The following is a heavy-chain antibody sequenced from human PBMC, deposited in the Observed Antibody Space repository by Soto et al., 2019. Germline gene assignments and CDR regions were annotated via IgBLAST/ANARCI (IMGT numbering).Heavy chain of an antibody. V-gene: IGHV4-59*01. CDR3: ARGLGGNPYYFDY. CDR2: IYYSGST. CDR1: GDSISSYY. Sequence: SETLSLTCTVSGDSISSYYWSWIRQPPGKGLEWIGYIYYSGSTNYNPSLKSRVTISVDTSKNQFSLKLSSVTAADTAVYYCARGLGGNPYYFDYWGQGTLVTVS. D-gene: IGHD2-15*01. J-gene: IGHJ4*02.